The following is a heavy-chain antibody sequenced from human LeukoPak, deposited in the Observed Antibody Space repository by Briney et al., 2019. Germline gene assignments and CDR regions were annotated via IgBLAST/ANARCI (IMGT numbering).Heavy chain of an antibody. Sequence: SETLSLTCTASGGSISSYYWGWIRQPPGKGLEWIGSIYYSGSTPSLKSRVTLSVDTSKNQFSLKLSSVAAADTAVYYCARDTANAFDIWGQGTMVTVSS. CDR3: ARDTANAFDI. V-gene: IGHV4-39*07. D-gene: IGHD4-17*01. J-gene: IGHJ3*02. CDR2: IYYSGST. CDR1: GGSISSYY.